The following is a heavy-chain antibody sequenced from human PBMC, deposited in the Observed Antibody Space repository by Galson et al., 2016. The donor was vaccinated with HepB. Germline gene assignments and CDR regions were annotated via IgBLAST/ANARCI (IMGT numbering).Heavy chain of an antibody. J-gene: IGHJ4*02. CDR2: IDWDGDS. V-gene: IGHV2-70*01. D-gene: IGHD3-16*01. CDR1: GFSLSTSGVS. Sequence: PALVKPTQTLKLTCTFSGFSLSTSGVSLSWIRQPPEKALEWLALIDWDGDSYYNTSLETRLSITKDTSKNDVILTMTDMAPVDTATYYRARIQADSGSYGGGFDYWGQGVLVTVSS. CDR3: ARIQADSGSYGGGFDY.